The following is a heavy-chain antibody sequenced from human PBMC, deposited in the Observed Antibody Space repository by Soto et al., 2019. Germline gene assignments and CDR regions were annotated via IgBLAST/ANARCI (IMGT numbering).Heavy chain of an antibody. V-gene: IGHV3-7*03. CDR1: GFTFNNYR. D-gene: IGHD6-19*01. CDR3: ASLKVSSAGDF. CDR2: IKEDGSER. J-gene: IGHJ4*02. Sequence: EVQLVESGGGLVQPGGSLRLSCAVSGFTFNNYRMSWVRQAPGKGLEWVATIKEDGSERYYVPSVRGRFTISRDNAKNSLSLQINSLRAADTAVYYCASLKVSSAGDFWGQGTLVTVSS.